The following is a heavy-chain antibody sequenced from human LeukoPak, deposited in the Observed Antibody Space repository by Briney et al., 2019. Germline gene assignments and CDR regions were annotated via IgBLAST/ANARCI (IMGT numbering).Heavy chain of an antibody. J-gene: IGHJ4*02. Sequence: PGGSLRLSCAASGFTFSSFAMSWVRQAPGRGLEWVSSISGSGASTYYADSVKGRFTISRDNSKNTLYLQMNSLRAEDTAVYYCAKAQQLVEAYYFDYWGQGTLVTVSS. CDR2: ISGSGAST. D-gene: IGHD6-13*01. CDR3: AKAQQLVEAYYFDY. V-gene: IGHV3-23*01. CDR1: GFTFSSFA.